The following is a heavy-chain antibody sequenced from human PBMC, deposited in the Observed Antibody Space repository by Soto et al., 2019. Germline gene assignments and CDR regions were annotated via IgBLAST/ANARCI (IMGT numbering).Heavy chain of an antibody. J-gene: IGHJ4*02. CDR2: IYYSGST. V-gene: IGHV4-59*01. D-gene: IGHD3-3*01. Sequence: PSETLSPTCTVSGGSISSYYWSWIRQPPGKGLEWIGYIYYSGSTNHNPSLKSRVTISVDTSKNQFSLKLSSVTAADTAVYYCARVMYYDFWSGYYTFDYWGQGTLVTVSS. CDR1: GGSISSYY. CDR3: ARVMYYDFWSGYYTFDY.